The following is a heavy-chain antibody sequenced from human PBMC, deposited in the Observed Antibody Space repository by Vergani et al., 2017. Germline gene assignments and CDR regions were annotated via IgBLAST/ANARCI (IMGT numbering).Heavy chain of an antibody. J-gene: IGHJ5*02. CDR1: GYSFTSYW. Sequence: EVQLVQSGAEVKKPGESLKISCKGSGYSFTSYWIGWVRQMPGKGLEWIGYIYYSGSTYYNPSLKSRVTISVDTSKNQFSLKLSSVTAADTAVYYCCIAAAGTDRWFDPWGQGTLVTVSS. V-gene: IGHV5-51*01. CDR2: IYYSGST. D-gene: IGHD6-13*01. CDR3: CIAAAGTDRWFDP.